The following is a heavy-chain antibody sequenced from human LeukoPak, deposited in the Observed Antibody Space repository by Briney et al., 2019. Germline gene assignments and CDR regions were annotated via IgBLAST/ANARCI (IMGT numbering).Heavy chain of an antibody. D-gene: IGHD1-14*01. V-gene: IGHV4-4*02. CDR2: IHRSGSP. Sequence: SEALSLTCTVSLDSTTSNFWSWVRQPPGKGLEWIGEIHRSGSPNYNPSLQSRVTISIDRSRNQIALELSSVTAADTAVYYCAREILGGFNPGAYWGRGTLVTVSS. CDR1: LDSTTSNF. CDR3: AREILGGFNPGAY. J-gene: IGHJ4*02.